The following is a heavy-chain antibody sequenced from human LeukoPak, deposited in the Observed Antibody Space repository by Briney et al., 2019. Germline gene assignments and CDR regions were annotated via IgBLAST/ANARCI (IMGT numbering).Heavy chain of an antibody. Sequence: GGSLRLSCAASGFTFSDYEINWVRQAPGKGLEWVSCISTSGSTTYYADSVKGRFTISRDNAKNSLFLQMNSLRAEDTAIYYCASGAGWESGYWGQGTLVTVSS. J-gene: IGHJ4*02. CDR1: GFTFSDYE. D-gene: IGHD1-26*01. CDR3: ASGAGWESGY. V-gene: IGHV3-48*03. CDR2: ISTSGSTT.